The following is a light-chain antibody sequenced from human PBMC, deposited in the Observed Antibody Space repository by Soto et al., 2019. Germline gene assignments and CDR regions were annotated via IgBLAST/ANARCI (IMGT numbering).Light chain of an antibody. CDR2: GAS. Sequence: IVMTQSPATLSVSPGEGATLSCRASQSVGNNLAWYQQRPGQAPRLLIYGASTRATGIPARFSGSGSGTEFTLSISSLQSEDFAVYYCQQYDLWPWDTFGQGTKLEIK. V-gene: IGKV3D-15*01. CDR3: QQYDLWPWDT. CDR1: QSVGNN. J-gene: IGKJ2*01.